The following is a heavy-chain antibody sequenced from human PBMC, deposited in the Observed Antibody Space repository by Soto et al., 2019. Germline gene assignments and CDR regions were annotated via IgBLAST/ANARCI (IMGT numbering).Heavy chain of an antibody. CDR1: GGSISSGGYY. D-gene: IGHD2-21*01. CDR2: IYYSGST. J-gene: IGHJ4*02. Sequence: PSATLSLTCTVSGGSISSGGYYWSWIRQHPGKGLEWIGYIYYSGSTYYNPSLKSRVTISVDTSKNQFSLKLSSVTAADTAVYYCARVDYCGGDCYFRGYFDYWGQGTLVTVSS. CDR3: ARVDYCGGDCYFRGYFDY. V-gene: IGHV4-31*03.